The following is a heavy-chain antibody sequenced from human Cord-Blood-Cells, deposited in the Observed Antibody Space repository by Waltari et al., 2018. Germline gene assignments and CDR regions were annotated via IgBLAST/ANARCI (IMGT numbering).Heavy chain of an antibody. D-gene: IGHD3-3*01. CDR3: ALGITIFGVVIDYYYYGMDV. CDR1: GGTFSSYA. Sequence: QVQLVQSGAEVKKPGSSVKVSCKASGGTFSSYAISWVRKAPGQGLEWMGGLTPIFGTANYAQKFQGRVTITADESPSTAYMELSSLRSEDTAVYYCALGITIFGVVIDYYYYGMDVWGQGTTVTVSS. CDR2: LTPIFGTA. J-gene: IGHJ6*02. V-gene: IGHV1-69*01.